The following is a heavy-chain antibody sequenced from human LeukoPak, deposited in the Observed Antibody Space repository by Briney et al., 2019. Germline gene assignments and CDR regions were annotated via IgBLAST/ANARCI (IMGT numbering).Heavy chain of an antibody. V-gene: IGHV4-59*01. J-gene: IGHJ5*02. D-gene: IGHD1-26*01. CDR2: IDHSGYT. CDR1: GGSISSYY. CDR3: ARVSGSYYPGWFDP. Sequence: SETLSLTCTVSGGSISSYYWSWIRQPPGKGLQWIGYIDHSGYTNYNRSLKSRVTISVDTSKNQFSLKLSSVTAADTAVYYCARVSGSYYPGWFDPWGQGTLVTVSS.